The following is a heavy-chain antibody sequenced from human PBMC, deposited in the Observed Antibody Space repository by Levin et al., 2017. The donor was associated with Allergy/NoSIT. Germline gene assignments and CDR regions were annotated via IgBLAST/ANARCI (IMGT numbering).Heavy chain of an antibody. J-gene: IGHJ4*02. CDR3: AKDFYDFWSGTLDY. CDR2: ISGSGGST. CDR1: GFTFSSYA. Sequence: GGSLRLSCAASGFTFSSYAMSWVRQAPGKGLEWVSAISGSGGSTYYADSVKGRFTISRDNSKNTLYLQMNSLRAEDTAVYYCAKDFYDFWSGTLDYWGQGTLVTVSS. D-gene: IGHD3-3*01. V-gene: IGHV3-23*01.